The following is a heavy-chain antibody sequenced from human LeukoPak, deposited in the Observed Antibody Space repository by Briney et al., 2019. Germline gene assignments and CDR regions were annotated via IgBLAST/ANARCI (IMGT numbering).Heavy chain of an antibody. Sequence: GASVKVSCKASGYTFTGYYMHWVRQAPGQGLEWMGWINPNSGGTNYAQKFQGRVTMTRDTSISTAYMELSRLRSDDTAVYYCARDQGDGNNRGNWFDPWGQGTLVAVSS. CDR1: GYTFTGYY. D-gene: IGHD5-24*01. CDR3: ARDQGDGNNRGNWFDP. V-gene: IGHV1-2*02. J-gene: IGHJ5*02. CDR2: INPNSGGT.